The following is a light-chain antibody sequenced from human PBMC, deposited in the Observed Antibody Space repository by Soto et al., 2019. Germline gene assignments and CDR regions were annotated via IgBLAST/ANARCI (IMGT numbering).Light chain of an antibody. CDR3: QQRRSWPPTIT. CDR2: DAS. CDR1: KSVSNY. Sequence: EVVLTQSPGTLSLSPGERATLPCRASKSVSNYVAWYQQKSGQPPRLLIDDASYRATDIPPRFSGSGSGTDFTLTISSLEPEDFAVYYCQQRRSWPPTITFGQGTRLEIK. J-gene: IGKJ5*01. V-gene: IGKV3-11*01.